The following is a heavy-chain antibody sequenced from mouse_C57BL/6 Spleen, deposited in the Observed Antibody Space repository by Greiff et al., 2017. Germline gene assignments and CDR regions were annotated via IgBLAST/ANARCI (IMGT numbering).Heavy chain of an antibody. CDR2: IRSKSNNYAT. J-gene: IGHJ1*03. V-gene: IGHV10-1*01. D-gene: IGHD4-1*01. Sequence: EVKLLESGGGLVQPKGSLKLSCAASGFSFNTYAMNWVRQAPGKGLEWVARIRSKSNNYATYYADSVKDRFTISRDDSESMLYLQMNNLKTEDTAMYYCVRQPNWDGYFDVWGTGTTVTVSS. CDR3: VRQPNWDGYFDV. CDR1: GFSFNTYA.